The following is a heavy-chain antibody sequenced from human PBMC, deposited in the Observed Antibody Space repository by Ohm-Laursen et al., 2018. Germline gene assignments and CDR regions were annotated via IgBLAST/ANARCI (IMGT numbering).Heavy chain of an antibody. V-gene: IGHV3-21*01. CDR2: ISSSSSYI. CDR1: GFTFSSYS. J-gene: IGHJ5*02. CDR3: ASHVWFDP. Sequence: SLRLSCAASGFTFSSYSMNWVRQAPGKGLEWVSSISSSSSYIYYADSVRGRFTISRDNAKNSLYLQMNSLRAEDTAVYYCASHVWFDPWGQGTLVTVSS.